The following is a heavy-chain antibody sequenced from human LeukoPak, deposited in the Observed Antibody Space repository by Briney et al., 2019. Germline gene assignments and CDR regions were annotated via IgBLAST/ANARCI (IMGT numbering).Heavy chain of an antibody. CDR1: GGSISSHY. D-gene: IGHD3-22*01. V-gene: IGHV4-59*11. Sequence: SETLSLTYTVSGGSISSHYWSWIRQPPGKGLEWIGYIYYSGSTNYNPSLKSRVTISVDTSKNQFSLKLSSVTAADTAVYYCAMTNYYDSSGYFLDYWGQGTLVTVSS. CDR2: IYYSGST. J-gene: IGHJ4*02. CDR3: AMTNYYDSSGYFLDY.